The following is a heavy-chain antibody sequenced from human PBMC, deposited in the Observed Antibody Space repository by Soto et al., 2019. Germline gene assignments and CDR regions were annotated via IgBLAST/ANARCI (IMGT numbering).Heavy chain of an antibody. CDR2: MNAKSGDT. CDR3: ARVNPFNYAGFDV. D-gene: IGHD3-16*01. Sequence: QAHLEQSGAELKRPGASVKVSCKASGYTFSDFDINWLRQASGQGPERMGWMNAKSGDTFFPQRFQGKLNMAWDTSLSTAYMGVGSLPSDDTAIYYWARVNPFNYAGFDVWGQGTTVAVSS. J-gene: IGHJ6*02. V-gene: IGHV1-8*01. CDR1: GYTFSDFD.